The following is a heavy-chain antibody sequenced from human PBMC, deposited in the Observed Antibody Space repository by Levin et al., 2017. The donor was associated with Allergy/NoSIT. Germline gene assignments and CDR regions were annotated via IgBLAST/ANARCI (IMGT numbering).Heavy chain of an antibody. V-gene: IGHV4-59*08. J-gene: IGHJ6*03. CDR2: VFASGIT. CDR1: GGSISGYF. D-gene: IGHD3-10*01. CDR3: SRHGPHYRSHYMDG. Sequence: ESLKISCTVSGGSISGYFWSWIRQPPGKGLEWIGYVFASGITNYNPSLKSRATISADTSKDQLSLQLSSLTAADTAVYLCSRHGPHYRSHYMDGWGTGIPVTVSS.